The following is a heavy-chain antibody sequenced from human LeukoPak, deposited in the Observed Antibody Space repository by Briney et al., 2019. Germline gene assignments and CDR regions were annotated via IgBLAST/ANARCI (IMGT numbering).Heavy chain of an antibody. CDR1: GGSISSGSYY. D-gene: IGHD3-10*01. CDR3: ARQDYYGSGSYYN. CDR2: IYYSGST. Sequence: SQTLSLTCTVSGGSISSGSYYWSWIRQPPGKGLEWIGYIYYSGSTNYNPSLKSRVTISVDTSKNQFSLKLSSVTAADTAVYYCARQDYYGSGSYYNWGQGTLVTVSS. J-gene: IGHJ4*02. V-gene: IGHV4-61*01.